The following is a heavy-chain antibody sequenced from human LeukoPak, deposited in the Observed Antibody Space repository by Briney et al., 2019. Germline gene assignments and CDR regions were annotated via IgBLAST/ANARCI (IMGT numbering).Heavy chain of an antibody. D-gene: IGHD6-6*01. CDR3: ARWQYTISSGWFDP. J-gene: IGHJ5*02. CDR2: IYYSGST. Sequence: PSETLSLTCTVSGGSISSYYWSWIRQPPGRGLEWIGYIYYSGSTNCNPSLGSRVTISVDTSKNQFSLKLSSVTAADTAVYYCARWQYTISSGWFDPWGQGTLVTVSS. V-gene: IGHV4-59*12. CDR1: GGSISSYY.